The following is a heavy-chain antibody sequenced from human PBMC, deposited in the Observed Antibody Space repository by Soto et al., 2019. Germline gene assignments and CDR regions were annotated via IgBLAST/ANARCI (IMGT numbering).Heavy chain of an antibody. CDR2: INHSGST. CDR1: GGSFSGYY. D-gene: IGHD6-13*01. V-gene: IGHV4-34*01. J-gene: IGHJ4*02. CDR3: ARGYSSSWSRSYYFDY. Sequence: QVQLQQWGAGLLKPSETLSLTCAVYGGSFSGYYWSWIRQPPGKGLEWIGEINHSGSTNYNPSLMSRVTISVDTSKNQFSLKLSFVTDADTGVCYCARGYSSSWSRSYYFDYWGQGTLVSVSS.